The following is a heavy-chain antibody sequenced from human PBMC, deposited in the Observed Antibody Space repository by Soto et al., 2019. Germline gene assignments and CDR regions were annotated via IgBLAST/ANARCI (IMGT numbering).Heavy chain of an antibody. D-gene: IGHD3-22*01. CDR2: IKHRGST. V-gene: IGHV4-34*01. CDR1: GGCFSGDC. Sequence: WETPSIGSADQGGCFSGDCWRWIRQPPGKGLEWIGEIKHRGSTNYSPSLKSRATITVDTSKNQFSLNLSSVTAADMAVYYCARVRSTRITMIVVTPRPHYFHYWGQGPLVTV. CDR3: ARVRSTRITMIVVTPRPHYFHY. J-gene: IGHJ4*02.